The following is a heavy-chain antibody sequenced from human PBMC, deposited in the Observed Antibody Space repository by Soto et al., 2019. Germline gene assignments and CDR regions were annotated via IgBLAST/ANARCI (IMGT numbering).Heavy chain of an antibody. CDR3: ATTSAYCGGDCYSNYYYYGMDV. Sequence: ASVKVSCKASGYTFTGYYMHWVRQAPGQGLEWMGWINPNSGGTNYAQKFQGWVTMTRDTSISTAYMELSRLRSDDTAVYYCATTSAYCGGDCYSNYYYYGMDVWGQGTTVTVSS. D-gene: IGHD2-21*02. CDR2: INPNSGGT. CDR1: GYTFTGYY. J-gene: IGHJ6*02. V-gene: IGHV1-2*04.